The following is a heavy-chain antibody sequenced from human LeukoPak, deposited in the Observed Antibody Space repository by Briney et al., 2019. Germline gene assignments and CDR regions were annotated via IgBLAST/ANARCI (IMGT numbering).Heavy chain of an antibody. CDR3: AREIAFFGSGTNGGY. CDR1: GYSFTGYY. Sequence: ASVKVSCKASGYSFTGYYIHWVRQAPGQGLEWMGLINANSGGTNYAQKLQGRVTMTRDTSISTAYMELGSLISDDTAVYYCAREIAFFGSGTNGGYWGQGTLVTVSS. V-gene: IGHV1-2*02. J-gene: IGHJ4*02. D-gene: IGHD3-10*01. CDR2: INANSGGT.